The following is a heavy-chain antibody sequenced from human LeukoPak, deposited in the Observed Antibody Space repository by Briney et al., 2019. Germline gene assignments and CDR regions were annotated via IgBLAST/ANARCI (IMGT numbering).Heavy chain of an antibody. V-gene: IGHV3-23*01. J-gene: IGHJ4*02. CDR3: AKDARVAGTFRAFDY. CDR2: ISPSGDTT. D-gene: IGHD6-19*01. Sequence: GGSLRLSCAAAGFTFSSYAMTWVRQAPGKGLEWVSLISPSGDTTDYADSVKGRFTISRDISKNTLYLQMNSLRVEDTALYYCAKDARVAGTFRAFDYWGQGTLVTVSS. CDR1: GFTFSSYA.